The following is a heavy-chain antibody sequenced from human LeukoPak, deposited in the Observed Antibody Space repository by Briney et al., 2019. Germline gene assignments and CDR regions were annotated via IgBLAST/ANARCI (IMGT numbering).Heavy chain of an antibody. CDR2: IYRSGVT. D-gene: IGHD6-6*01. CDR3: ARGGRYSSSLSDY. Sequence: SETLSLTCTVSGDSISNYYWTWIRQPAGKGLEWIGRIYRSGVTSFNPSLKSRVTMSIDTSKNQFSLKLKSVTAADTAVYYCARGGRYSSSLSDYWGQGTLVTVSS. CDR1: GDSISNYY. V-gene: IGHV4-4*07. J-gene: IGHJ4*02.